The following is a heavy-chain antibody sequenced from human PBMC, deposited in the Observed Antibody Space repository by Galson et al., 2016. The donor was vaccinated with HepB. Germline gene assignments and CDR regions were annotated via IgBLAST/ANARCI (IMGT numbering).Heavy chain of an antibody. D-gene: IGHD3-9*01. Sequence: QSGAEVKKPGESLKISCRGSGYTFGTHWIGWVRQMPGKGLEWMGIIYPDDSDTRYSPSFQGHVTISADTSINTAYLQWPTLNASDTAMYFCARAPNPSYSFLNAYPYYFDFWGQGILVTVSS. CDR3: ARAPNPSYSFLNAYPYYFDF. CDR1: GYTFGTHW. V-gene: IGHV5-51*01. CDR2: IYPDDSDT. J-gene: IGHJ4*02.